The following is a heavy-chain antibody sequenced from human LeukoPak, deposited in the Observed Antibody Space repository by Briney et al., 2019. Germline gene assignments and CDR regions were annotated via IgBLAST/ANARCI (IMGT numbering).Heavy chain of an antibody. CDR1: GCTVSNNY. CDR2: FYSGGNT. Sequence: PGGSLRLSCAASGCTVSNNYMSWVRQAPGKGLEWVSVFYSGGNTYYADSVKGRFTISRDNSKNTLYLQMNSRITEDTAGYYCARVRGDYYIDYWGQGTLVTVSS. J-gene: IGHJ4*02. CDR3: ARVRGDYYIDY. D-gene: IGHD3-16*01. V-gene: IGHV3-53*01.